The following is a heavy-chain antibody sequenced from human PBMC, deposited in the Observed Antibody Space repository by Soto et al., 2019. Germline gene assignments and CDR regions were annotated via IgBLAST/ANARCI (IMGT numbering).Heavy chain of an antibody. CDR3: ARWFTYGNFDSFDY. J-gene: IGHJ4*02. CDR1: GFTFSSYW. Sequence: GGSLRLSGAASGFTFSSYWMHWFRRAPGRGLVWVSRINSGGGTTTYAESGKGRFTISRDNAKNTLYLQMNGLRAEDTAVYYCARWFTYGNFDSFDYWGQGTQVTVSS. V-gene: IGHV3-74*01. D-gene: IGHD3-10*01. CDR2: INSGGGTT.